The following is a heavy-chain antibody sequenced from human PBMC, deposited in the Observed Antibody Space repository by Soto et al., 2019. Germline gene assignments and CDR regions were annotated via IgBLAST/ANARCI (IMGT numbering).Heavy chain of an antibody. CDR1: GGTFSSYA. Sequence: SVKVSCKASGGTFSSYAISWVRQAPGQGLEWMGGIIPIFGTANYAQKFQGRVTITADESTSTAYMELSSLRSEDTAVYYCARGTYYYDSSGYYYVYWGQGTLVTVSS. CDR3: ARGTYYYDSSGYYYVY. V-gene: IGHV1-69*13. CDR2: IIPIFGTA. J-gene: IGHJ4*02. D-gene: IGHD3-22*01.